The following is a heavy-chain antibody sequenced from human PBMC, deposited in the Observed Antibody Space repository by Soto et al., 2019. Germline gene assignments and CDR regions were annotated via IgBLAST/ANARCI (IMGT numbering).Heavy chain of an antibody. CDR3: ARDSTGGTQGSFDY. V-gene: IGHV4-31*03. D-gene: IGHD6-13*01. J-gene: IGHJ4*02. Sequence: SETLSLTCTVSGGSISSGGYYWSWIRQHPGKGLEWIGYIYYSGSTYYNPSLKSRVTISVDTSKNQFSLKLSSVTAADTAVYYCARDSTGGTQGSFDYWGQGTLVTVSS. CDR2: IYYSGST. CDR1: GGSISSGGYY.